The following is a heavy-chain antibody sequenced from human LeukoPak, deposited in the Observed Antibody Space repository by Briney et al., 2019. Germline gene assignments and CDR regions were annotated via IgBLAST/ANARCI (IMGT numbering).Heavy chain of an antibody. CDR1: GYTLTRYG. Sequence: AASVKVSCKASGYTLTRYGISWVRQAPGQGLEWMGWLSAYNGNPNYAQKLQDRVTMTTDTSTSTAYMELRSLRSGDTAVYYCARVYNNEYFDYWGQGTLVTVSS. D-gene: IGHD3-10*01. CDR3: ARVYNNEYFDY. V-gene: IGHV1-18*01. J-gene: IGHJ4*02. CDR2: LSAYNGNP.